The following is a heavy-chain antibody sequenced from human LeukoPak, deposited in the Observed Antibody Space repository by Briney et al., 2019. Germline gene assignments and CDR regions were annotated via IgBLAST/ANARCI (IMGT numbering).Heavy chain of an antibody. Sequence: GAALQISWKGSGSLFTRYWIGWVRPLPGKGLEGMGIIYPGDSNIKYSPSFQGQVTISADKSITTAYLQWSSLMASDTARYYCARLGYSYGQGDYWGQGTLVTVSS. D-gene: IGHD5-18*01. CDR2: IYPGDSNI. CDR3: ARLGYSYGQGDY. CDR1: GSLFTRYW. V-gene: IGHV5-51*01. J-gene: IGHJ4*02.